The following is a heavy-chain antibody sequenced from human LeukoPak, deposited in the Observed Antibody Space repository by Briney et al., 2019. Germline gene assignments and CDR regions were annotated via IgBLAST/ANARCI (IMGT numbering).Heavy chain of an antibody. CDR1: GDSISSHY. J-gene: IGHJ3*01. CDR2: IYYNGST. D-gene: IGHD6-19*01. Sequence: SETLSLTCTVSGDSISSHYCSWIRQPPGKGLEWIGYIYYNGSTNYNPYLKSRVAISVDTSKNQFSLKLSSVTAADTAVYYCARGQWLPWDAFDFWGQGTMVTVSS. CDR3: ARGQWLPWDAFDF. V-gene: IGHV4-59*11.